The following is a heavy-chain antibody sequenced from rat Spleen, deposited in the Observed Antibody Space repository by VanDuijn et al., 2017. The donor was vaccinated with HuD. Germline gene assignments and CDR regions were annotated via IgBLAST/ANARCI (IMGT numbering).Heavy chain of an antibody. V-gene: IGHV5-22*01. D-gene: IGHD1-12*02. CDR2: ISYEGSST. Sequence: EVQLVESGGGLVQPGRSLKLSCAASGFTFSDYYMAWVRQAPKKGLEWVASISYEGSSTYYGDSVKGRFTISRDNAKSTLYLQMNSLRSEDTATYYCARIFHYYDATYYYDYFDNWGQGAMVTVSS. CDR3: ARIFHYYDATYYYDYFDN. CDR1: GFTFSDYY. J-gene: IGHJ2*01.